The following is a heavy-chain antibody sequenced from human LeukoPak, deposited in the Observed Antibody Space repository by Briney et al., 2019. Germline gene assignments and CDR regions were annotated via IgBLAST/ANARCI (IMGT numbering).Heavy chain of an antibody. CDR2: MNPSSGNT. V-gene: IGHV1-8*01. CDR3: ARGGTNDFWKDS. J-gene: IGHJ4*02. Sequence: ASVKVSCKASGYTFTSYDINWVRQATGQGLEWMGWMNPSSGNTGYAQKFQGRVTMTRNTSISTAYMELSSLRSEDTAIYYCARGGTNDFWKDSWGQGTLVTVSS. D-gene: IGHD3-3*01. CDR1: GYTFTSYD.